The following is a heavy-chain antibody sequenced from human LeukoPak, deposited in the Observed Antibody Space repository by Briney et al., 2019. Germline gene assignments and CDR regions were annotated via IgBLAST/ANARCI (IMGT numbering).Heavy chain of an antibody. D-gene: IGHD3-10*01. V-gene: IGHV3-30*02. J-gene: IGHJ4*02. Sequence: GGPLRLSCATSGFTFSNYAMHWVRQAPGRGLEWVAFIRSDGSNKYYADSVTGRFTISRDNAKNSLYLQMNSLRAEDTALYYCAKDIFTMVRGVVDYWGQGTLVTVSS. CDR1: GFTFSNYA. CDR3: AKDIFTMVRGVVDY. CDR2: IRSDGSNK.